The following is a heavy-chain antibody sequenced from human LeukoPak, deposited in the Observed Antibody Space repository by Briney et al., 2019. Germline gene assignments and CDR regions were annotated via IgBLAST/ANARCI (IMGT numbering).Heavy chain of an antibody. CDR3: ARQGPGDCSSTRCYGVDS. J-gene: IGHJ4*02. CDR1: GYTFTSYA. D-gene: IGHD2-2*01. Sequence: GASVKVSCKASGYTFTSYAMNWVRPAPGQGLGWMGWINTNTGNPTYAQGFTGRFVFSLDTSVSTAYLQISSLKAEDTAVYYCARQGPGDCSSTRCYGVDSWGQGTLVTVSS. CDR2: INTNTGNP. V-gene: IGHV7-4-1*02.